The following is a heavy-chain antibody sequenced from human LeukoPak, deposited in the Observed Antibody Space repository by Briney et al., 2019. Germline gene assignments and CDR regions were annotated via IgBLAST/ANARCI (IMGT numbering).Heavy chain of an antibody. V-gene: IGHV3-74*01. D-gene: IGHD3-22*01. CDR2: INSDGSST. J-gene: IGHJ5*02. Sequence: GGSLRLSCAASGFAFSSYWMHWVRQAPGKGLVWVSRINSDGSSTNYADSVKGRFTISRDNAKNTLYLQMNSLRVEDTAVYYCASSSGGFNWFDPWGQGTLVTVSS. CDR1: GFAFSSYW. CDR3: ASSSGGFNWFDP.